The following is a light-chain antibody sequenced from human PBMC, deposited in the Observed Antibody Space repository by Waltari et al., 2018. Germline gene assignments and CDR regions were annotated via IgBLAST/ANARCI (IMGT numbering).Light chain of an antibody. CDR3: QAWDSSIVV. Sequence: SYELTQPPSVSVSPGQPASITCSGDKLGDKYATWYQQRPGQSPVLLMYQDNKRPSGIPERFSGSNSGNTATLTISGTQAMDEADYYCQAWDSSIVVFGTGTKVTVL. V-gene: IGLV3-1*01. J-gene: IGLJ1*01. CDR2: QDN. CDR1: KLGDKY.